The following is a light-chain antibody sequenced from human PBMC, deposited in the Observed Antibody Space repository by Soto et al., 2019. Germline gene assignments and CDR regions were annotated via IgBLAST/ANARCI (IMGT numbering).Light chain of an antibody. J-gene: IGKJ5*01. Sequence: EIVLTQSPATLSLSPGERATLSCRASQSVSIYLAWYQQEPGQAPRLLIYDASNRATGIPARFSGSGSGTDFTLTISSLEPEDFAVYYCQQRSKWPCTFGQGTRLEIK. CDR3: QQRSKWPCT. CDR2: DAS. CDR1: QSVSIY. V-gene: IGKV3-11*01.